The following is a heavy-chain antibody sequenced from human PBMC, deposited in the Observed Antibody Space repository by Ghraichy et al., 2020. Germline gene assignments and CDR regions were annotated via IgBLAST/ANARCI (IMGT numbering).Heavy chain of an antibody. CDR3: ARDRRQYDTLTGYSYWFDP. V-gene: IGHV1-3*01. Sequence: ASVKVSCEAAGENVSRYAMHWVREARGQRLEWMGRINGGNGETKYSQKFQGRVFITRDTSASIVYMELTSLRSEDTSVYYCARDRRQYDTLTGYSYWFDPWGQGTFVIVSS. D-gene: IGHD3-9*01. CDR2: INGGNGET. J-gene: IGHJ5*02. CDR1: GENVSRYA.